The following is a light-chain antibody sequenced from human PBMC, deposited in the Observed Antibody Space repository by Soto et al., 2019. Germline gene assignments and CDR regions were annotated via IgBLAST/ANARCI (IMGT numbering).Light chain of an antibody. Sequence: EVVMTQSPATLSVSPGERATLSCRASQTVSSNLAWYQQKPGQSPRLLIYGASTRATSIPARFSGSGSGTEFTLTITSLQSEDFAVYYCQQYNNWPPITFGQGTRLEIK. J-gene: IGKJ5*01. CDR2: GAS. V-gene: IGKV3-15*01. CDR1: QTVSSN. CDR3: QQYNNWPPIT.